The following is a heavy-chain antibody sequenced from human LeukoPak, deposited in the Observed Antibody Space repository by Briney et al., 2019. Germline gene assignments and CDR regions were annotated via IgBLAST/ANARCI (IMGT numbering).Heavy chain of an antibody. J-gene: IGHJ2*01. CDR3: ARQVDTRYWYFDL. D-gene: IGHD2-15*01. CDR2: ISYDGSNK. V-gene: IGHV3-30*03. CDR1: GFTFSSNG. Sequence: PGRSLRLSCAASGFTFSSNGMHWVRQAPGKGLEWVAVISYDGSNKEYADSVKGRFTISRDNSKNTLNLQMNSLRAEDTAVYYCARQVDTRYWYFDLGGRGTLVTVSS.